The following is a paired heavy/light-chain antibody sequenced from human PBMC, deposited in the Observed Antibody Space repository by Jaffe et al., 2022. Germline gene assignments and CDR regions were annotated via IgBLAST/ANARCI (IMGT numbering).Heavy chain of an antibody. CDR1: GYSISSGYY. CDR3: ARPLNSGTLGEDAGFDI. D-gene: IGHD1-26*01. Sequence: QVQLQESGPGLVKPSETLSLTCAVSGYSISSGYYWGWIRQPPGKGLEWIGSIYHSGSTYYNPSLKSRVTISVDTSKNQFSLKLSSVTAADTAVYYCARPLNSGTLGEDAGFDIWGQGTMVTVSS. V-gene: IGHV4-38-2*01. J-gene: IGHJ3*02. CDR2: IYHSGST.
Light chain of an antibody. J-gene: IGLJ1*01. CDR2: RDS. V-gene: IGLV3-9*01. CDR3: QVWDSSTEV. CDR1: NIGSKN. Sequence: SYELTQPLSVSVALGQTARITCGGNNIGSKNVHWYQQKPGQAPVLVIYRDSNRPSGIPERFSGSNSGNTATLTISRAQAGDEADYYCQVWDSSTEVFGTGTKVTVL.